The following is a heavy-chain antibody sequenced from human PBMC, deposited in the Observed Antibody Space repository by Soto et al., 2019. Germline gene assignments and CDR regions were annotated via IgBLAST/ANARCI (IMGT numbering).Heavy chain of an antibody. CDR1: GGSISSGGYY. V-gene: IGHV4-31*03. Sequence: PSETLSLTCTVSGGSISSGGYYWSWIRQHPGKGLEWIGYIYYSGSTYYNPSLKSRVTISVDTSKNQFSLKLSSVTAADTAVYYCARDSPTVTRDAFDIWGQGTMVTVSS. CDR3: ARDSPTVTRDAFDI. CDR2: IYYSGST. D-gene: IGHD4-17*01. J-gene: IGHJ3*02.